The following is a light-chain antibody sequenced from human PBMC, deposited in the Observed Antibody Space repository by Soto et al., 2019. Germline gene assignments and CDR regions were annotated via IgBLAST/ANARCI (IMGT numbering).Light chain of an antibody. V-gene: IGKV1-9*01. CDR2: TAS. CDR3: QQLNGYPLT. J-gene: IGKJ4*01. CDR1: QVISSY. Sequence: DIQLTQSPSFLSASVGDRVTITCRASQVISSYLAWYQQKPGKAPNLLIYTASTLQSGVPSRFSGSGSGTEFTLTISSLQPEDFATYYCQQLNGYPLTFGGGTKVEIK.